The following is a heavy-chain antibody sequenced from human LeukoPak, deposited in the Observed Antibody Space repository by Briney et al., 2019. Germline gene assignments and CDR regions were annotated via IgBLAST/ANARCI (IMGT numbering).Heavy chain of an antibody. CDR3: AREVRDVWSYFDY. D-gene: IGHD3-16*01. Sequence: SETLSPICAVYGGSFSGYYWSWIRQPPGKGLEWIGEINRSGSTNYNPSLKSRVTISVDTSKNQFSLKLSSVTAADTAVYYCAREVRDVWSYFDYWGQETLVTVSS. V-gene: IGHV4-34*01. CDR1: GGSFSGYY. CDR2: INRSGST. J-gene: IGHJ4*02.